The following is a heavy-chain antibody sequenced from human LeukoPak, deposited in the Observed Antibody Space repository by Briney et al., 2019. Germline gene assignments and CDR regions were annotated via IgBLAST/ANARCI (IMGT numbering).Heavy chain of an antibody. V-gene: IGHV5-51*01. CDR3: ARTTTYSSGWYGAY. CDR2: IYGGDSET. J-gene: IGHJ4*02. Sequence: GESLKISCKGSGYRYSDYWIGWVRQMPGKVLEWMGIIYGGDSETRYSPSLQGQVTISADKSINTAYLQWSSLKASDTAMYYCARTTTYSSGWYGAYWGQGTLVTVSS. D-gene: IGHD6-19*01. CDR1: GYRYSDYW.